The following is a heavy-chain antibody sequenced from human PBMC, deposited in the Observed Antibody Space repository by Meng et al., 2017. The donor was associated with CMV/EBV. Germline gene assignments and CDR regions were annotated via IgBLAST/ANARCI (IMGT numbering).Heavy chain of an antibody. J-gene: IGHJ5*02. CDR3: ARGPANYGSGSYSPYNWFDP. CDR2: MNPNGGNT. CDR1: TSYD. Sequence: TSYDINWVRQATGQGLEWMGWMNPNGGNTGYAQKFQGRVTMTRNTSISTAYMELSSLRSEDTAVYYCARGPANYGSGSYSPYNWFDPWGQGTLVTVSS. V-gene: IGHV1-8*01. D-gene: IGHD3-10*01.